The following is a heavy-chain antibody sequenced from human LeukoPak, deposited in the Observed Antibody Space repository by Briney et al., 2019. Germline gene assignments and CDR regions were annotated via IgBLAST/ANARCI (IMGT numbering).Heavy chain of an antibody. CDR1: GFTFSNYK. V-gene: IGHV3-21*01. J-gene: IGHJ4*02. D-gene: IGHD5-18*01. CDR2: ISSTSTYI. Sequence: GESLRLSCAASGFTFSNYKMNWVRQAPGRGLEWVSSISSTSTYIYYTDSVKGRFTISRDNAKNSLYMQMNSLRAEDTAVYYCAIDPGTVDTPMVPVSDYWGQGTVVTVSS. CDR3: AIDPGTVDTPMVPVSDY.